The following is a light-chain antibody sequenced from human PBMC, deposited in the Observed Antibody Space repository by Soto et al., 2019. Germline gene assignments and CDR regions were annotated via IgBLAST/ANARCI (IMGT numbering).Light chain of an antibody. Sequence: QSALTQPPSVSGAPGQRVTISCTGSSYNIGAGYDVHWYQQLPGTAPKLLIYGNSNRPSGVPDRFSGSKSGTSASLAITGLQAEDEADYYCQSYDSSLSGSGVFGTGTEVTVL. CDR2: GNS. CDR1: SYNIGAGYD. J-gene: IGLJ1*01. CDR3: QSYDSSLSGSGV. V-gene: IGLV1-40*01.